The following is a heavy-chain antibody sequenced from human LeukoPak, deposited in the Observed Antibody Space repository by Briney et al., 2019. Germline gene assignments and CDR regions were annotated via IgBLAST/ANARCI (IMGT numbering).Heavy chain of an antibody. CDR1: GFTFSSYW. J-gene: IGHJ4*02. CDR2: IKQDGSEK. V-gene: IGHV3-7*03. CDR3: ARVVDDIVVVDPAYGYYFDY. D-gene: IGHD2-2*01. Sequence: GGSLRLSCAASGFTFSSYWMSWVRQAPGKGLEWVANIKQDGSEKYYVDSVKGRFTISRDNAKNSLYLRMNSLRAEDTAVYYCARVVDDIVVVDPAYGYYFDYWGQGTLVTVSS.